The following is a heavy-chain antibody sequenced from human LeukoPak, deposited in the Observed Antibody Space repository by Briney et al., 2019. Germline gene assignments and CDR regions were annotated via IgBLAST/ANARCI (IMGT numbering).Heavy chain of an antibody. CDR1: GGSISSGGYS. D-gene: IGHD3-22*01. CDR3: ARTRGYQEPDAFDI. Sequence: SQTLSLTCAVSGGSISSGGYSWSWIRQPPGKGLEWIGYIYHSGSTYYNPSLNSRVTISVDRSKNQFSLKLSSVTAADTAVYYCARTRGYQEPDAFDIWGQGTMVTVSS. CDR2: IYHSGST. J-gene: IGHJ3*02. V-gene: IGHV4-30-2*01.